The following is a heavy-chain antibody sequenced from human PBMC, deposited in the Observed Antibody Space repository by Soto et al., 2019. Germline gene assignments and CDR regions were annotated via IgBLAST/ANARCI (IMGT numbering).Heavy chain of an antibody. CDR3: AKGTYYYGSAPYYFDY. CDR1: GFTFSSYA. CDR2: ISDSGGST. J-gene: IGHJ4*02. V-gene: IGHV3-23*01. D-gene: IGHD3-10*01. Sequence: GGSLRLSCAASGFTFSSYAMSWVRQAPGKGLEWVSGISDSGGSTYYADSVKGRFTISRDNSKNTLYLQMNSLRAEGTAVYYCAKGTYYYGSAPYYFDYWGQGTLVTV.